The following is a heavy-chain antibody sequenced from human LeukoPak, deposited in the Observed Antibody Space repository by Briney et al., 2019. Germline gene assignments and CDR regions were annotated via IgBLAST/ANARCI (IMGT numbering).Heavy chain of an antibody. CDR1: GFTFSSYS. D-gene: IGHD3-22*01. CDR3: ARPQYYYDSSGYAY. Sequence: PGGSLRLSCAASGFTFSSYSMHWIRQPPGKGLEWIGSIYYSGSTYYNPSLKSRVTISVDTSKNQFSLKLSSVTAADTAVYYCARPQYYYDSSGYAYWGQGTLVTVSS. J-gene: IGHJ4*02. V-gene: IGHV4-39*01. CDR2: IYYSGST.